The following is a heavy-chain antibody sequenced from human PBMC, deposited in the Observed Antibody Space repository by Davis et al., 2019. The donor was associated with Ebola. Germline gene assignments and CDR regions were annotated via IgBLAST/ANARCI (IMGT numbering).Heavy chain of an antibody. CDR2: INTNTGNP. CDR1: GYRFTTYG. V-gene: IGHV7-4-1*02. CDR3: ATRPDI. J-gene: IGHJ3*02. Sequence: AASVKVSCKASGYRFTTYGMHWVRQAPGQGLEWMGWINTNTGNPTYAKGFTGRFVFSLDTSVSTAYLPINSLKTEDIAVYYCATRPDIWGQGTMVIVSS.